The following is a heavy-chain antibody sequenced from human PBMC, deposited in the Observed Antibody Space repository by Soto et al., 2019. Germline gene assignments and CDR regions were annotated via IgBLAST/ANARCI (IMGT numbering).Heavy chain of an antibody. J-gene: IGHJ6*02. CDR2: ISYDGSNK. V-gene: IGHV3-30-3*01. CDR3: ARVGHFDWLFYGMDV. D-gene: IGHD3-9*01. CDR1: GFTFSSYA. Sequence: GGSLRLSCAASGFTFSSYAMHWVRQAPGKGLEWVAVISYDGSNKYYADSVKGRFTISRDNSKNTLYLQMNSLRAEDTAVYYCARVGHFDWLFYGMDVWGQGTTVTVSS.